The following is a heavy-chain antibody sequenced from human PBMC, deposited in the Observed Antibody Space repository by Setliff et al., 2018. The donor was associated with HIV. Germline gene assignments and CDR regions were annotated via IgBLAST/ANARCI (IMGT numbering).Heavy chain of an antibody. CDR2: IIPIFGTP. CDR1: GGTFSKDA. V-gene: IGHV1-69*13. D-gene: IGHD2-15*01. CDR3: ARDSRDIVVVIAPEPEPYYYYGMDV. J-gene: IGHJ6*04. Sequence: SVKVSCKASGGTFSKDAISWVRQAPGQGLEWMGGIIPIFGTPNYAQKFKGRLTITADESTSTVYMELSSLRSEDTAVYYCARDSRDIVVVIAPEPEPYYYYGMDVWGEGTTVTVSS.